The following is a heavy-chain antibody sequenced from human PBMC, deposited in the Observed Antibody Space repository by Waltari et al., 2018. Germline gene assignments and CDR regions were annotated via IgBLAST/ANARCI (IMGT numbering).Heavy chain of an antibody. V-gene: IGHV1-69*06. CDR2: IIPIFGTT. D-gene: IGHD3-10*01. CDR3: ARDHPYGSGTYYNSPAGF. CDR1: GHTFSSYT. Sequence: QVQLVQSGAEVKKPGSSVKVSCKASGHTFSSYTITWVRPAPGQGLEWMGRIIPIFGTTMYAQKFQGRVTITADKSTTTAYMELSSLRFDDTAMYFCARDHPYGSGTYYNSPAGFWGQGTLVTVSS. J-gene: IGHJ4*02.